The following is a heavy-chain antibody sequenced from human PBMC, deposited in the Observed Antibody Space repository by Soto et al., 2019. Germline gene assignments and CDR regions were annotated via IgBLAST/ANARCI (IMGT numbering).Heavy chain of an antibody. CDR1: GGSISSSSYY. V-gene: IGHV4-39*01. CDR2: IYYSGST. Sequence: PSETLSLTCTVSGGSISSSSYYWGWIRQPPGKGLEWIGSIYYSGSTYYNPSLKSRVTISVDTSKNQFSLKLSSVTAADTAVYYCARHAGTIFQGAKDYWGQGTLVTVSS. CDR3: ARHAGTIFQGAKDY. J-gene: IGHJ4*02. D-gene: IGHD3-3*01.